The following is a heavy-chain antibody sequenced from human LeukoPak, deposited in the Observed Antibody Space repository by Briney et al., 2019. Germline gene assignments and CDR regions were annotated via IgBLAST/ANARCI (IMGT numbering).Heavy chain of an antibody. CDR2: ISWDSGSI. V-gene: IGHV3-9*01. Sequence: GRSLRLPCAASGFTFDDYSMHWVRQAPGKGLEWVSGISWDSGSIGDADSVKRRFNIPRDNAKYTLYLQMNSLRAENTALYYCAKVGGILRAFDIWGKGPMVPVPS. D-gene: IGHD6-13*01. CDR1: GFTFDDYS. CDR3: AKVGGILRAFDI. J-gene: IGHJ3*02.